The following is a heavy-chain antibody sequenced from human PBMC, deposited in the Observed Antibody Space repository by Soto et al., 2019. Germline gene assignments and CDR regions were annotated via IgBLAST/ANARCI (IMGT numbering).Heavy chain of an antibody. V-gene: IGHV4-31*03. D-gene: IGHD2-2*01. Sequence: SETLSLTCTVSGGSISSGGYYWSWIRQHPGKGLEWIGYIYYSGSTYYNPSLKSRVTISVDTSKNQFSLKLSSVTAADTAVYFCARVRTEYAGLDYWGQGTLVTVSS. CDR1: GGSISSGGYY. J-gene: IGHJ4*02. CDR3: ARVRTEYAGLDY. CDR2: IYYSGST.